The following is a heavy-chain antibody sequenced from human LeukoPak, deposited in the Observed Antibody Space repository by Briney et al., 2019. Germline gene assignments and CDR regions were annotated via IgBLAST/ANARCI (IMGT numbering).Heavy chain of an antibody. CDR2: ISYDGSNK. V-gene: IGHV3-30*03. Sequence: GGSLRLSCAASGFTFSSYGMHWVRQVPGKGLEWVAVISYDGSNKYYADSVKGRFTISRDNSKNTLYLQMNTLRAEDTAVYYCARRAGDYSHPYDYWGQRTLVTVSS. D-gene: IGHD3-22*01. J-gene: IGHJ4*02. CDR1: GFTFSSYG. CDR3: ARRAGDYSHPYDY.